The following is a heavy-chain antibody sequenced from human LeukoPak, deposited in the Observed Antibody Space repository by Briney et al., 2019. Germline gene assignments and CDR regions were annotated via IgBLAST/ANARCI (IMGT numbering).Heavy chain of an antibody. Sequence: SETLSLTCTVSGTSISGDYWSWIRQPPGEGVEWIGYVYFTGNTNYNPSLKSRVTISMDTSKNQISLTVTSVTAADTAVYYCARHHFSSPFDFWGQGTLVAVSS. V-gene: IGHV4-59*08. CDR1: GTSISGDY. J-gene: IGHJ4*02. CDR2: VYFTGNT. CDR3: ARHHFSSPFDF.